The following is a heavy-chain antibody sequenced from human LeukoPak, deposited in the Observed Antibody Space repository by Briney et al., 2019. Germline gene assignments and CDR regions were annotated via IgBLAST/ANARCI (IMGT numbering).Heavy chain of an antibody. J-gene: IGHJ4*02. V-gene: IGHV3-23*01. CDR1: GFTFSSYA. CDR3: ARSGAGGWSVFDS. CDR2: IGSGGTT. D-gene: IGHD6-19*01. Sequence: GGSLRLSCAASGFTFSSYAMSWVRQAPGKGLERVSVIGSGGTTYYADSVKGRFTISRDNSKDTLYLQMNILRAEDAAVYYCARSGAGGWSVFDSWGQGTLVTVSS.